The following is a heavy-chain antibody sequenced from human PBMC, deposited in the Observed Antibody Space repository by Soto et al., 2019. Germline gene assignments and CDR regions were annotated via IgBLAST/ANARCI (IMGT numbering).Heavy chain of an antibody. CDR1: GFTFSSYA. D-gene: IGHD5-18*01. CDR3: AHTVDTAMGDYYYYYGMDV. V-gene: IGHV3-30-3*01. J-gene: IGHJ6*02. CDR2: ISYDGSNK. Sequence: GGSLRLSCAASGFTFSSYAMHWVRQAPGKGLEWVAVISYDGSNKYYADSVKGRFTISRDNSKNTLYLQMNSLRAEDTAVYYSAHTVDTAMGDYYYYYGMDVWGQGTTVTVSS.